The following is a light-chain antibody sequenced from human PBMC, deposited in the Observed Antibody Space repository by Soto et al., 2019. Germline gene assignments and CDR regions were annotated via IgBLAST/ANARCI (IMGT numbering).Light chain of an antibody. Sequence: SQMTKSPSSLSASVWDRVTITFRASQGISSALAWYQQKPGKAPKLLIYDASSLEIGVPLRFSGSGSGTDFTLTISRLEPEDFAVYYCQQSGSSGTSGQRTNVDI. CDR2: DAS. CDR3: QQSGSSGT. CDR1: QGISSA. V-gene: IGKV1-13*02. J-gene: IGKJ1*01.